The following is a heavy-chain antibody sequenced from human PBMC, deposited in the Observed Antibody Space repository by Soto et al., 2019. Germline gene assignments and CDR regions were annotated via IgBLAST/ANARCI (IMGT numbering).Heavy chain of an antibody. CDR3: ARTSDSSGNAFDI. CDR1: GFTFSSYG. V-gene: IGHV3-33*01. CDR2: IWYDGSNK. D-gene: IGHD3-22*01. J-gene: IGHJ3*02. Sequence: QVQLVESGGGVVQPGRSLRLSCAASGFTFSSYGMHWVRQAPGKGLEWVAVIWYDGSNKYYADSVKGRFTISRDNSKNALHLQRNNLGYEDTAVYYCARTSDSSGNAFDIWGQGKMVTVSS.